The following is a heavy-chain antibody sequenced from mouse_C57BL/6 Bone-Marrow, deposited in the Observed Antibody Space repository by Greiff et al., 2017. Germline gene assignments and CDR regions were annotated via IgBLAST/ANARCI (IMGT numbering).Heavy chain of an antibody. CDR3: ARGGVITRD. CDR2: IDPSDSYT. D-gene: IGHD1-1*01. V-gene: IGHV1-50*01. J-gene: IGHJ3*01. Sequence: QVQLQQPGAELVKPGASVKLSCKASGYTFTSYWMQWVKQRPGQGLEWIGDIDPSDSYTTYNQKFKGKATLTVDTSSSTAYMQLSSLTSEDSAVYYCARGGVITRDGGQGTLVTVSA. CDR1: GYTFTSYW.